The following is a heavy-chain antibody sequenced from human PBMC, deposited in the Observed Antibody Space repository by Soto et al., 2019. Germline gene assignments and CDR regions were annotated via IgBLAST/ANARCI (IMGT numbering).Heavy chain of an antibody. CDR3: ARIQLAAYAFDI. D-gene: IGHD6-25*01. CDR1: GFTLSDYF. V-gene: IGHV3-11*06. J-gene: IGHJ3*02. Sequence: QVQLVESGGGMVRPGGSLRLSCAASGFTLSDYFMAWVRQSPRQGLEWISSSSNSGGYITYADSVRGRFTISRDNAKRSLYLQMNSLRAEDSAVYYCARIQLAAYAFDIWGQGALVTVSS. CDR2: SSNSGGYI.